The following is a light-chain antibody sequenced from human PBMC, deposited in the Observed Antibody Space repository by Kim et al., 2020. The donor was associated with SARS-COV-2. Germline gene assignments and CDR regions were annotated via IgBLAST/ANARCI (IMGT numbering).Light chain of an antibody. CDR1: STDVGLYNY. J-gene: IGLJ3*02. CDR3: SSFTSTNAWV. V-gene: IGLV2-14*04. Sequence: QSITISCTGTSTDVGLYNYVSWYQQNPGKAPKLVIFDVSKRPSGVSNRFSGSKSGNTASLIISGLQAEDEADYYCSSFTSTNAWVFGGGTQLTVL. CDR2: DVS.